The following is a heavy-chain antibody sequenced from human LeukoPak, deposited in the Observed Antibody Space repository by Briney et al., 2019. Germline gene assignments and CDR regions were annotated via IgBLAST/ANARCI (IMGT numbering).Heavy chain of an antibody. CDR1: GGSISSGGYS. CDR3: ARESDGSGRSFDY. J-gene: IGHJ4*02. Sequence: PSETLSLTCAVSGGSISSGGYSWSWIRQPPGKGLEWIGYIYHSGSTYYNPSLKSRVTISVDRSKNQFSLKLSSVTAADTAVYYCARESDGSGRSFDYWGQGTLVTVSS. D-gene: IGHD3-10*01. V-gene: IGHV4-30-2*01. CDR2: IYHSGST.